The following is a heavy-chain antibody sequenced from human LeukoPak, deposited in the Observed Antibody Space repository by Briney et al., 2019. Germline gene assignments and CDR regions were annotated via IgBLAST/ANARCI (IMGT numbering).Heavy chain of an antibody. D-gene: IGHD4-23*01. V-gene: IGHV1-3*01. Sequence: ASVKLSCKSSGSTFTICALHWEREAPGQRLGWMGWTNGATGNTRFSQDFQGRLTITIDTSASTGYMDLSSLTADDTAVDYCARSPGGNARTWLDFWGQGTLVTVSS. CDR3: ARSPGGNARTWLDF. CDR1: GSTFTICA. J-gene: IGHJ4*02. CDR2: TNGATGNT.